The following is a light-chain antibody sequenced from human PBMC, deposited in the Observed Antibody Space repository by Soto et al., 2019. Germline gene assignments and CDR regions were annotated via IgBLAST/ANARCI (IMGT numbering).Light chain of an antibody. J-gene: IGKJ1*01. CDR3: HQYDSWT. CDR1: QSFNSIY. V-gene: IGKV3-20*01. CDR2: GAS. Sequence: EIVLTQSPATLSLSPGGRATLSCRASQSFNSIYLAWYQQKPGQAPRLLIYGASSRATGIPDRFSGSGSGTDFTLTISRLEPEDFAVYYCHQYDSWTFGQGTKVDIK.